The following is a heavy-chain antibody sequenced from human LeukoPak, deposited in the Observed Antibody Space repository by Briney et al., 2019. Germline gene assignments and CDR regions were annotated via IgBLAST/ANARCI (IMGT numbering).Heavy chain of an antibody. V-gene: IGHV3-7*01. Sequence: GGSLRLSCAASGFTFSSYWMTWVRQAAGQGLEWVANIKQDGSAKYYVDSVKGRFTISRDNAKNSLYLQMNSLRVEDTAVYYCTRDTGCSGGACYSFYDYWGQGTLVTVSS. CDR2: IKQDGSAK. CDR1: GFTFSSYW. J-gene: IGHJ4*02. D-gene: IGHD2-15*01. CDR3: TRDTGCSGGACYSFYDY.